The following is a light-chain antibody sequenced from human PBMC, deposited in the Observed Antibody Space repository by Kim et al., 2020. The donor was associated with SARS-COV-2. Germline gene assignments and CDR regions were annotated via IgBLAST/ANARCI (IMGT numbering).Light chain of an antibody. J-gene: IGLJ3*02. CDR1: SSDVGGYNY. V-gene: IGLV2-8*01. CDR3: SSYAGSNRGV. CDR2: EVS. Sequence: GQSVTISCTGTSSDVGGYNYVSRYQQHPGKAPKLMIYEVSKRPSGVPDRFSGSKSGNTASLTVSGLQAEDEADYYCSSYAGSNRGVFGGGTQLTVL.